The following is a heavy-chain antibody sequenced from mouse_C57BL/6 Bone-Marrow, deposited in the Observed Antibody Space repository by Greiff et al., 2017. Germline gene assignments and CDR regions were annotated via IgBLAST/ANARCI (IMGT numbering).Heavy chain of an antibody. CDR2: IYPSYGST. Sequence: VQLQQPGPELVKPGASVKISCKASGYSFTSYWMTWVKQRPGKGLEWIGDIYPSYGSTNYNEKFKGKATLTVDPSSSTAYMQLSSLTSEDSAVYYCARIDAAYGAMDYWGQGTTLTVSS. D-gene: IGHD1-1*01. CDR3: ARIDAAYGAMDY. CDR1: GYSFTSYW. J-gene: IGHJ2*01. V-gene: IGHV1-55*01.